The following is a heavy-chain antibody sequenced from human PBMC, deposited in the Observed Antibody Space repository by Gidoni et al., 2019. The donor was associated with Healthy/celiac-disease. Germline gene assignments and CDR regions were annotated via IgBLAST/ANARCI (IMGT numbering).Heavy chain of an antibody. V-gene: IGHV3-33*01. J-gene: IGHJ4*02. CDR3: ARGTTYFDY. Sequence: QVQLVESGGGVVQPGRSLRLSCAASGFTFSSYGMLWVRQAPGKGLEWVAVIWYDGSNKYYADSVKGRFTISRDNSKNTLYLQMNSLRAEDTAVYYCARGTTYFDYWGQGTLVTVSS. D-gene: IGHD4-17*01. CDR1: GFTFSSYG. CDR2: IWYDGSNK.